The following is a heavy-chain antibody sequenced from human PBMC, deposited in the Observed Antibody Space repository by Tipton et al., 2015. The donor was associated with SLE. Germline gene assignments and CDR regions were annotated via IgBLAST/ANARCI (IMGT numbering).Heavy chain of an antibody. CDR1: GFIFSNYG. V-gene: IGHV3-NL1*01. J-gene: IGHJ2*01. CDR3: AKDGTDCGGDCYYDWHFDL. CDR2: IYSGGSRT. Sequence: GSLRLSCAASGFIFSNYGMFWVRQAPGKGLEWVSVIYSGGSRTYYADSVKGRFTISRENSKNTLYLQMHSLRAEDTAVYYCAKDGTDCGGDCYYDWHFDLWGRGTLVTVSS. D-gene: IGHD2-21*01.